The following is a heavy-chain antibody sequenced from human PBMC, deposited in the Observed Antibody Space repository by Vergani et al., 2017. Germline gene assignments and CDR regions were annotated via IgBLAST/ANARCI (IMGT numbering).Heavy chain of an antibody. Sequence: QVQLVQSGAEVKKPGASLKVSCKASGYTFTSYGISWVRQAPGQGLEWMGWISAYNGNTNYAQKLQGRVTMTTDTSTSTAYMELRSLRSDDTAVYYCARDQXDVVPAAIGDYWGQGTLVTVSS. CDR3: ARDQXDVVPAAIGDY. CDR2: ISAYNGNT. J-gene: IGHJ4*02. CDR1: GYTFTSYG. V-gene: IGHV1-18*01. D-gene: IGHD2-2*01.